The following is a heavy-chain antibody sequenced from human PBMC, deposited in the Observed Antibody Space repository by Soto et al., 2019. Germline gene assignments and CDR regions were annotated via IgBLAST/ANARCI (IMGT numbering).Heavy chain of an antibody. D-gene: IGHD5-18*01. CDR3: TRDRNSYGLDWFDP. J-gene: IGHJ5*02. V-gene: IGHV3-49*03. CDR1: GFTFGDHA. CDR2: IRSKAYGGTT. Sequence: GGSLRLSCTASGFTFGDHAMSWFRQAPGKGLEWVGFIRSKAYGGTTEYAASVKGRFTISRDDSKSIAYLQMNSLKTEDTAVYYCTRDRNSYGLDWFDPWGQGTLVTVSS.